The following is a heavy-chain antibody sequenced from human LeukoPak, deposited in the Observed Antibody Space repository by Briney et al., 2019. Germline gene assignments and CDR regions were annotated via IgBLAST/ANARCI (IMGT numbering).Heavy chain of an antibody. Sequence: GGSLRLSCAASGFTFSSYWMHWVRQAPGKGLEWVSYISSSGSTIYYADSVKGRFTISRDNAKNSLYLQMNSLRAEDTAVYYCARIERRDSSGSFDYWGQGTLVTVSS. J-gene: IGHJ4*02. CDR3: ARIERRDSSGSFDY. D-gene: IGHD3-22*01. CDR2: ISSSGSTI. CDR1: GFTFSSYW. V-gene: IGHV3-48*04.